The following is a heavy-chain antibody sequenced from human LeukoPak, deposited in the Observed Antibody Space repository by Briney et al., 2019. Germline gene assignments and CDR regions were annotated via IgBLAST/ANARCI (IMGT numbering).Heavy chain of an antibody. V-gene: IGHV1-8*01. D-gene: IGHD3-22*01. Sequence: APVKVSCKASGYTFTSYDINWVRQATGQGLEWMGWMNPNSGNTGYAQKFQGRVTMTRNTSISTAYMELSSLRSEDTAVYYCATEGGNYDSSGYYRDYWGQGTLVTVSS. J-gene: IGHJ4*02. CDR3: ATEGGNYDSSGYYRDY. CDR1: GYTFTSYD. CDR2: MNPNSGNT.